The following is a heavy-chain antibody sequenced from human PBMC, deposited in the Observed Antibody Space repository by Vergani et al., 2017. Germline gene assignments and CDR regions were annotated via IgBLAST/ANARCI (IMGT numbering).Heavy chain of an antibody. CDR1: GYTFTSYD. J-gene: IGHJ5*02. V-gene: IGHV1-8*01. D-gene: IGHD2-2*01. Sequence: QVQLVQSGAEVKKPGASVKVSCKASGYTFTSYDINWVRQATGQGLEWMGWMNPNSGNTGYAQKFQGRVTMTRNTSISTAYMERSSLRSEDTAVYYCARAHCSSTSCYDWFDPWGQGTLVTVSS. CDR2: MNPNSGNT. CDR3: ARAHCSSTSCYDWFDP.